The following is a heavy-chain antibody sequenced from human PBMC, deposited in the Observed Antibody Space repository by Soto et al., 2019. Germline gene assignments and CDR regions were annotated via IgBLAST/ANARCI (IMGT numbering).Heavy chain of an antibody. CDR3: ARDVNMARGFTS. J-gene: IGHJ4*02. CDR1: GFAFRSHS. Sequence: PGGSLRLSCAASGFAFRSHSMNWVRQAPGKGLEWVASISSSGSYIYYADSVKGRFTISRDNAINSLYLQMNSLRAEDTALYFCARDVNMARGFTSWGQGTLVTVSS. CDR2: ISSSGSYI. V-gene: IGHV3-21*01. D-gene: IGHD3-10*01.